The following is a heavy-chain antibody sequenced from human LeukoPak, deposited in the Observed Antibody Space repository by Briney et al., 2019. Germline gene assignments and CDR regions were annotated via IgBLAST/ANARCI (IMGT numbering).Heavy chain of an antibody. CDR2: ITGSGGNT. D-gene: IGHD1-26*01. Sequence: GGSLRLSCAASGFTFSSYAMGWVRQAPGRGLKWVSTITGSGGNTFYADSVKGRFTISRDNSKNTLYLQMNSLRAEDTAVYYCAKDVGMTVGATDYWGQGTLVTVSS. CDR1: GFTFSSYA. V-gene: IGHV3-23*01. J-gene: IGHJ4*02. CDR3: AKDVGMTVGATDY.